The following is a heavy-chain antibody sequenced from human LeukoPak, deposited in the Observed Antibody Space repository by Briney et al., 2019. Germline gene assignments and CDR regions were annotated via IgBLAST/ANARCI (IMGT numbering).Heavy chain of an antibody. CDR1: GGSISSYY. V-gene: IGHV4-59*12. D-gene: IGHD4-11*01. CDR3: ARVRSVTNDY. J-gene: IGHJ4*02. CDR2: IYYSGST. Sequence: RPSETLSLTCTVSGGSISSYYWSWIRQPPGKGLEWIGYIYYSGSTNYNPSLKSRVTISVDTSKNQFSLKLSSVTAADTAVYYCARVRSVTNDYWGQGTLVTVSS.